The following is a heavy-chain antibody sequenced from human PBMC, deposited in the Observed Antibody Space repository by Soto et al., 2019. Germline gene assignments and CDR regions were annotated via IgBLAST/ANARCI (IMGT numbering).Heavy chain of an antibody. CDR1: GFTFSSYS. V-gene: IGHV3-48*01. Sequence: EVQLVESGGGLVQPGGSLRLSCAASGFTFSSYSMNWVRQAPGKGLEWITYISGSSGTIYYADSVKGRFTISRDNAKNSVFLQMTSLRADDTAVYYCARDDGYCAGVSCYSVYFQHWGQGTLVTVSS. CDR3: ARDDGYCAGVSCYSVYFQH. D-gene: IGHD2-15*01. CDR2: ISGSSGTI. J-gene: IGHJ1*01.